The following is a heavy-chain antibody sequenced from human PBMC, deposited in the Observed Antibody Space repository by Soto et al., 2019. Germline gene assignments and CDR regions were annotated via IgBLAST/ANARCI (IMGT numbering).Heavy chain of an antibody. J-gene: IGHJ4*02. V-gene: IGHV1-2*02. CDR3: ARDNHGPPDY. CDR2: VDPNSGAT. CDR1: GYSFTAFY. Sequence: ASVKVSCKPSGYSFTAFYIHWVRQAPGQGLEWMGWVDPNSGATRNAQNFQGRVTMTRDTSTSTVYMELNWLRSDDTAVYYCARDNHGPPDYWGQGNLAPVSS. D-gene: IGHD2-8*01.